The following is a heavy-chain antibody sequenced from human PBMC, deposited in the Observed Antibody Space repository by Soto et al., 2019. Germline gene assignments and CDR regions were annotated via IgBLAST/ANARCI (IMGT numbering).Heavy chain of an antibody. CDR1: GYTFTSYA. D-gene: IGHD2-15*01. Sequence: ASVKVSCKASGYTFTSYAISWVRQAPGQGLEWMGWISTYSGSTDYAPNLQGRVSMTTDTSTTTAYMELRSLRSDDTAVYYCARCGSSCRLGFWGQGTLVTVSS. V-gene: IGHV1-18*01. CDR3: ARCGSSCRLGF. J-gene: IGHJ4*02. CDR2: ISTYSGST.